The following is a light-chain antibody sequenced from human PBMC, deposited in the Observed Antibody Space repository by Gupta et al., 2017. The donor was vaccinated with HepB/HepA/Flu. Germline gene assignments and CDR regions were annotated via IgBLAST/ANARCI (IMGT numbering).Light chain of an antibody. V-gene: IGKV1-33*01. J-gene: IGKJ4*01. CDR1: QDNSNY. Sequence: DIQMTQSPSSLAASVGDRVTITCQASQDNSNYLNWYQQKPGKAPKLLIYDASKVETGVPSRFSGSGSGTXFTFTIXSRQPEDLATYYCQQEDNLPITFGXGTKVDIK. CDR2: DAS. CDR3: QQEDNLPIT.